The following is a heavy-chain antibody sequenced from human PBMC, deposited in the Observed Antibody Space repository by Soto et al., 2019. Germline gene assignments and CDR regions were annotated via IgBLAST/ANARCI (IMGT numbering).Heavy chain of an antibody. CDR3: AKMTRGYTYGLDY. CDR2: ISFDGSDI. D-gene: IGHD5-12*01. Sequence: LRLSCETSGFTFRSYGMHWVRQAPGKGLEWVAVISFDGSDIYYADSVRGRFTISRDNSKSTLHLQMNRLRAEDTAVYYCAKMTRGYTYGLDYWGQGTLVTVSS. V-gene: IGHV3-30*18. J-gene: IGHJ4*02. CDR1: GFTFRSYG.